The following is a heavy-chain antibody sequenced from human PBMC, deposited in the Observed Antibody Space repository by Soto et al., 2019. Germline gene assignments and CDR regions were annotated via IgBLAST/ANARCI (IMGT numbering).Heavy chain of an antibody. CDR1: GYSFTSYW. D-gene: IGHD1-20*01. J-gene: IGHJ4*02. CDR3: ARHNGYNVPGRDY. Sequence: GESLKISCKGSGYSFTSYWIGWVRQMPGKGLEWMGIIYPGDFDTRYSPSFQGQVTISVDKSISTAYLQWSSLKASDTAMYYCARHNGYNVPGRDYWGQGTLVTVSS. CDR2: IYPGDFDT. V-gene: IGHV5-51*01.